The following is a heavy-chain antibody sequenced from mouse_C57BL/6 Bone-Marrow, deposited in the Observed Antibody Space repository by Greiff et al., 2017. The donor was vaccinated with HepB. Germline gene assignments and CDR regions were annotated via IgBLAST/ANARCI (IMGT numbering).Heavy chain of an antibody. Sequence: QVQLKQPGAELVKPGASVKLSCKASGYTFTSYWMQWVKQRPGQGLEWIGEIDPSDSYTNYNQKFKGKATLTVDTSSSTAYMQLSSLTSEDSAVYYCSELGQGYWGQGTTLTVSS. J-gene: IGHJ2*01. D-gene: IGHD4-1*01. CDR1: GYTFTSYW. CDR3: SELGQGY. V-gene: IGHV1-50*01. CDR2: IDPSDSYT.